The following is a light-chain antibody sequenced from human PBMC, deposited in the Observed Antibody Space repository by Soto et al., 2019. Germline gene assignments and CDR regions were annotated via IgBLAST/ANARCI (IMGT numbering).Light chain of an antibody. CDR1: QSIGNH. CDR2: AAS. V-gene: IGKV1-39*01. J-gene: IGKJ1*01. Sequence: DIQMTQSPSSLSASVGDRVTITCRASQSIGNHLNWYRQKPGKRPDLLIYAASSLHRAIPSRFSGRASGTDFTLTISSLQPEAFATFYCQQSYSSWTLGQGTKVDIK. CDR3: QQSYSSWT.